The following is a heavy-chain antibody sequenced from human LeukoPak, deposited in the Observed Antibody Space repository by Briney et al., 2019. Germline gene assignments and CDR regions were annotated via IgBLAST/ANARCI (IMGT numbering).Heavy chain of an antibody. V-gene: IGHV3-23*01. D-gene: IGHD3-22*01. CDR1: GFTFSSYA. J-gene: IGHJ5*02. CDR3: AKVSSFYDSSGYYGWFDP. Sequence: GGSLRLSCAASGFTFSSYAMSWVRQAPGKGLEWVSAISGSGGSTYYADSVKGRFTISRDNSKNTLYLQMNSLRAEDTAVYYCAKVSSFYDSSGYYGWFDPWGQGTLVTVSS. CDR2: ISGSGGST.